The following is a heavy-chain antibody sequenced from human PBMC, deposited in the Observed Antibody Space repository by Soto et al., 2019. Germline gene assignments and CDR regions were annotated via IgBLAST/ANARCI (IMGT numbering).Heavy chain of an antibody. J-gene: IGHJ3*02. CDR3: ARYYGHFPAFDI. Sequence: PSETLSLTCTVSGGSISSGGYYWSWIRQHPGKGLEWIGYIYYSGSTYYNPSLKSRVTISVDTSKNQFSLKLSSVTSAVMAVYYCARYYGHFPAFDIWGQGTMVTVSS. V-gene: IGHV4-31*03. CDR2: IYYSGST. CDR1: GGSISSGGYY. D-gene: IGHD4-17*01.